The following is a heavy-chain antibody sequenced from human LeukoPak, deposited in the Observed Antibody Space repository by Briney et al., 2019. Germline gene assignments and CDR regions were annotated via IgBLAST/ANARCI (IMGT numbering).Heavy chain of an antibody. Sequence: GGSLRLSCAASGFTFSNYAMKWVRQAPGKGLEWVSAISRTSAYIYYPDSVKGRFTISRDNAQNSLYLQMDSLRVEDTAVYYCARDERRYCSDSSCYPGDYWGQGPLVTVS. D-gene: IGHD2-2*01. J-gene: IGHJ4*02. CDR1: GFTFSNYA. CDR2: ISRTSAYI. CDR3: ARDERRYCSDSSCYPGDY. V-gene: IGHV3-21*01.